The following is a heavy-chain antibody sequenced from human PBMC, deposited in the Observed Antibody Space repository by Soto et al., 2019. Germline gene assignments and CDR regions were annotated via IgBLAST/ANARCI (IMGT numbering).Heavy chain of an antibody. J-gene: IGHJ4*02. Sequence: QVQLVESGGGVVQPGRSLRLSCAASGFTFSSYGMHWVRQAPGKGLEWVAVIWYDGSNKYYADSVKGRFTISRDNSKNTLYLQMNSLRGEDTAVYYCARDLSGGYDDSYFDYWGQGTLVTVSS. CDR3: ARDLSGGYDDSYFDY. D-gene: IGHD5-12*01. CDR2: IWYDGSNK. CDR1: GFTFSSYG. V-gene: IGHV3-33*01.